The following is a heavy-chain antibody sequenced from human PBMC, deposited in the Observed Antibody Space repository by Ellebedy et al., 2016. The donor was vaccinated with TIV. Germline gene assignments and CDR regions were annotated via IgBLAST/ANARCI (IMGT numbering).Heavy chain of an antibody. V-gene: IGHV3-53*01. CDR1: GFTASSNY. J-gene: IGHJ4*02. CDR3: ARDLSIAAAGTLAGDY. Sequence: PGGSLRLSCAASGFTASSNYMSWVRQAPGKGLEWVSVIYSSGSTYYADSVKGRFTISRDNSKNTLYLQMNSLRAEDTAVYYCARDLSIAAAGTLAGDYWGQGTLVTVSS. D-gene: IGHD6-13*01. CDR2: IYSSGST.